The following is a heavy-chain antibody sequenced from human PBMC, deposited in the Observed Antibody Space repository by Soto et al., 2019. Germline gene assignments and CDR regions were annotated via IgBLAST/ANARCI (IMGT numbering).Heavy chain of an antibody. CDR1: GFTFNSYW. D-gene: IGHD2-15*01. CDR3: ARGISNYSGVDV. Sequence: EVQLVESGGGLVQPGGSLRLSCAASGFTFNSYWMHWVRQAPGKGLVWVSRINFDESITNYADSVQGRFTISRDNAKKTVYLQMKSLRVEDTAVYYCARGISNYSGVDVWGQGTTVTVSS. J-gene: IGHJ6*02. V-gene: IGHV3-74*01. CDR2: INFDESIT.